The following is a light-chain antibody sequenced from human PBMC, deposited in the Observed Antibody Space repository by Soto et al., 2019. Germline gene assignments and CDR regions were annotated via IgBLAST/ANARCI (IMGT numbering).Light chain of an antibody. CDR2: SAS. CDR3: QQFNNWPPLT. J-gene: IGKJ4*01. Sequence: EVVMTQSPASLSVSPGERATLSCRASQFVSTNLAWYQQKPGQAPRLLIYSASTRATGFPARFSGSGSGTEFTLTISSLQSEDSAVYYCQQFNNWPPLTFGGGTKVEIK. V-gene: IGKV3-15*01. CDR1: QFVSTN.